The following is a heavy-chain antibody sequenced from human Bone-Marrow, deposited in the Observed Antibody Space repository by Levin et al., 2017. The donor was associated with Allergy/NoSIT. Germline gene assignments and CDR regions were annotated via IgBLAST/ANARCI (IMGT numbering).Heavy chain of an antibody. CDR3: ARYNYEYNALDI. CDR2: IGTAGDT. D-gene: IGHD5-18*01. CDR1: GFTFRTHD. Sequence: GESLKISCAASGFTFRTHDMHWVRQGTGKGLEWVSTIGTAGDTYYPDSVRGRFTISRENAKNSLHLQMNGLSAGDTAVYYCARYNYEYNALDIWGQGTMVTVSS. J-gene: IGHJ3*02. V-gene: IGHV3-13*01.